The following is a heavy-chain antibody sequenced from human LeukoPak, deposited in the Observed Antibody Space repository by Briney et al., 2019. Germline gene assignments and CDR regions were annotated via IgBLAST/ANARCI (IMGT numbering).Heavy chain of an antibody. CDR3: ARGAHRAVAGTDWFDP. CDR2: ISSSSSYI. J-gene: IGHJ5*02. CDR1: GFTFSSYS. V-gene: IGHV3-21*01. D-gene: IGHD6-19*01. Sequence: GGSLRLSCAASGFTFSSYSMNWVRQAPGKELEWVSSISSSSSYIYYADSVKGRFTISRDNAKNSLYLQMNSLRAEDTAVYYCARGAHRAVAGTDWFDPWGQGTLVTVSS.